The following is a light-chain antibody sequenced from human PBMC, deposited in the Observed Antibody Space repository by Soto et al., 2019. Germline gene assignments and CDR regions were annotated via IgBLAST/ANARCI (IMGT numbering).Light chain of an antibody. CDR1: QSVGIF. CDR3: QQRTNWWT. J-gene: IGKJ1*01. V-gene: IGKV3-11*01. CDR2: GAS. Sequence: EVVLTQSPATLSLSPGERATLSCRASQSVGIFLAWYQQKPGQAPRLLIYGASTRATGIPARFSGSGSGTDITLTITSREPENWAVYYCQQRTNWWTFGQWTKVEMK.